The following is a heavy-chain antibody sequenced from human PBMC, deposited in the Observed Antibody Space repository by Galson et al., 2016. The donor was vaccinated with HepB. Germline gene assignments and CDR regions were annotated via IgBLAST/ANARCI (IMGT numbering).Heavy chain of an antibody. CDR3: ATLYGAGRDWDY. V-gene: IGHV5-51*01. D-gene: IGHD3-10*01. J-gene: IGHJ4*02. Sequence: QSGAEVKKPGESLRISCKVSGYSFSSYWIGWVRQMPGRGLEWMGIIYPGDSETKYSPSFQGQVTVSADKSISTAYLQWKSLKASDTAMYFCATLYGAGRDWDYWGQGTLVTVSA. CDR2: IYPGDSET. CDR1: GYSFSSYW.